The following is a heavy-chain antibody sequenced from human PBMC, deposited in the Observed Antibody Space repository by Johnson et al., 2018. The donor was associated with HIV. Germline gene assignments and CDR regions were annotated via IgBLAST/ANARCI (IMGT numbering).Heavy chain of an antibody. CDR3: AKARVRYSSDVDALDI. CDR1: GFTFDDYA. D-gene: IGHD6-19*01. J-gene: IGHJ3*02. CDR2: ISWNSDNI. Sequence: VLLVESGGGLVQPGRSLRLSCAPSGFTFDDYAMHWVRQAPGKGLAWVSGISWNSDNISYAYYVRGSFTIARDNAKNSLHLQMNSLRAEDTAFYYCAKARVRYSSDVDALDIWGQGTMVTVSS. V-gene: IGHV3-9*01.